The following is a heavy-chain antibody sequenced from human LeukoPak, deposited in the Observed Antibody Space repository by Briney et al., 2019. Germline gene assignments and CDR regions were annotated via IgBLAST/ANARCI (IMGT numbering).Heavy chain of an antibody. D-gene: IGHD3-22*01. J-gene: IGHJ3*02. CDR2: IRGSGGDS. CDR1: GFTFSDYD. V-gene: IGHV3-11*01. CDR3: ARTSSSGYYYRDAFDI. Sequence: GGSLRLSCAASGFTFSDYDMSWIRQAPGKVLEWVAYIRGSGGDSYHTDSVKGRFTVSRDNAKTSVYLQMNSLRAEDTAVYYCARTSSSGYYYRDAFDIWGQGTMVTVSP.